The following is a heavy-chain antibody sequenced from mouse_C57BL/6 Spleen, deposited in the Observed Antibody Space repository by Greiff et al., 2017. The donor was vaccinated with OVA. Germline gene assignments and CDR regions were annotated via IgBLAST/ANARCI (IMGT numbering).Heavy chain of an antibody. V-gene: IGHV1-26*01. Sequence: EVQLQQSGPELVKPGASVKISCKASGYTFTDYYMNWVKQSHGRSLEWIGDINPNNGGTSYNQKFKGKATLTVDKSSSTAYMELRSLTSEDSAVYYCARGRADLLYLRGFAYWGQGTLVTVSA. CDR1: GYTFTDYY. D-gene: IGHD2-1*01. J-gene: IGHJ3*01. CDR3: ARGRADLLYLRGFAY. CDR2: INPNNGGT.